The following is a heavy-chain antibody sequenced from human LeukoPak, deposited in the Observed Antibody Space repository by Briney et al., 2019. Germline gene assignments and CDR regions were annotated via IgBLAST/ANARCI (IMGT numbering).Heavy chain of an antibody. D-gene: IGHD4-23*01. Sequence: SETLSLTCTVSGGSISSYYWSWIRQPPGKGLEWIGYIYYSGSTNYNPSLKSRVTISVDTSKNQFSLKLSSVTAADTAVYYCARLTTVVSPVDYWGQGTLVTVSS. CDR1: GGSISSYY. CDR3: ARLTTVVSPVDY. J-gene: IGHJ4*02. V-gene: IGHV4-59*01. CDR2: IYYSGST.